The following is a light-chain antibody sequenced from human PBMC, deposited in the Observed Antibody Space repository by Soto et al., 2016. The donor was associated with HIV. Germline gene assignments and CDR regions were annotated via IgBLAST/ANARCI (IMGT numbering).Light chain of an antibody. CDR1: SLRSYY. V-gene: IGLV3-19*01. Sequence: SSELTQDPAVSVALGQTVRITCQGDSLRSYYASWYQQKPGQAPVLVIYGKNNRPSGIPDRFSGSNSGNTATLTISRVEVEDEADYYCQVWDNSSGVFGGGTRLTVL. J-gene: IGLJ3*02. CDR2: GKN. CDR3: QVWDNSSGV.